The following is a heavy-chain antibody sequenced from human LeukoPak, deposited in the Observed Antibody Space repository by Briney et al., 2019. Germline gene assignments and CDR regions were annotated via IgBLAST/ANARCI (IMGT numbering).Heavy chain of an antibody. D-gene: IGHD3-22*01. J-gene: IGHJ1*01. CDR1: GFTFSRYW. Sequence: AGGSLRLSCAASGFTFSRYWMHWLRQAPGKGLVWVSRIKSDGSTNYADSVKGRFTISRDNAKNTVSLQMNSLRAEDTGVYYCARAPAEIGGYYPEYFRHWGQGTLVTVSS. V-gene: IGHV3-74*01. CDR3: ARAPAEIGGYYPEYFRH. CDR2: IKSDGST.